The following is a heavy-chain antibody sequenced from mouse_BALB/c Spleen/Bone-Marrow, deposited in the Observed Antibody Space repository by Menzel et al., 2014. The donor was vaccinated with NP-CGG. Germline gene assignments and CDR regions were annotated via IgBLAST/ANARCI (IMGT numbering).Heavy chain of an antibody. D-gene: IGHD2-4*01. CDR1: GYRFTIYY. CDR3: ARGEFDYGYFFDH. Sequence: QVQLQQSGPELVKPGASVKISCKASGYRFTIYYMQWMKQRPGQGLEWIGWIFPGSGHNKYNEKFKGKATLTADTSSSTAYMQLSSLTSEDSAVYFWARGEFDYGYFFDHWGQGTTLTVSS. V-gene: IGHV1-66*01. CDR2: IFPGSGHN. J-gene: IGHJ2*01.